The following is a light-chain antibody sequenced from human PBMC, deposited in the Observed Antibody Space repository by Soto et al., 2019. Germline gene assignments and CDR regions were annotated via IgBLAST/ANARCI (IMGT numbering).Light chain of an antibody. CDR3: QEYHSPPFT. V-gene: IGKV1-27*01. CDR2: AAS. J-gene: IGKJ3*01. CDR1: QGISSS. Sequence: DIQMTQSPSSLSASVGDTVTITCRASQGISSSLAWYQQKVGKVPDLLIYAASTLQSGVPSHFSGSGSGTDFTLTISSLQPEDVATYYCQEYHSPPFTFGPGTRVEIK.